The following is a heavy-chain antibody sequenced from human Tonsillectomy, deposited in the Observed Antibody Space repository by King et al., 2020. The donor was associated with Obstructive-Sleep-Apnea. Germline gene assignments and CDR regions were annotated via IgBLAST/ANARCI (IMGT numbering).Heavy chain of an antibody. V-gene: IGHV3-21*01. CDR3: ARDIPDIEVADYYYGMDV. D-gene: IGHD6-19*01. CDR2: ISRSSSYI. CDR1: GFTFSSYR. Sequence: VQLVESGGGLVKPGGSLRLSCAVSGFTFSSYRMNWVRQAPGKGLEWVSSISRSSSYIYYADSVKGRFTISRDNAKNSLYLQMNSLRAEDTAVYYCARDIPDIEVADYYYGMDVWGQGTTVTVSS. J-gene: IGHJ6*02.